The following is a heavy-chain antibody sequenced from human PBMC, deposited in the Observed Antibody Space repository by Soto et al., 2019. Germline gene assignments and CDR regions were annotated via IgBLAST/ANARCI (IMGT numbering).Heavy chain of an antibody. V-gene: IGHV4-59*01. CDR2: IYYSGST. CDR3: ARSAGYYYYGMDV. J-gene: IGHJ6*02. Sequence: SETLSLTCTVSGGSISSYYWSWIRQPPGKGLEWIGYIYYSGSTNYNPSLKSRVTISVDTPKNQFSLKLSSVTAADTAVYYCARSAGYYYYGMDVWGQGTTVTVSS. CDR1: GGSISSYY. D-gene: IGHD2-15*01.